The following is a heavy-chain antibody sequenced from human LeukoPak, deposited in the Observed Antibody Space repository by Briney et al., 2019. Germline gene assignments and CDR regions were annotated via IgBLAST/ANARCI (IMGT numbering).Heavy chain of an antibody. D-gene: IGHD6-13*01. V-gene: IGHV4-59*01. CDR3: ARGAQYSSSWYDY. CDR1: GGSISSYY. J-gene: IGHJ4*02. Sequence: SETLTLTCTASGGSISSYYWSWIRQPPGKGLEWIGYIYYSGSTNYNPSLKSRVTISVDTSKNQFSLKLSSVTAADTAVYYCARGAQYSSSWYDYWVQGTLVSVRS. CDR2: IYYSGST.